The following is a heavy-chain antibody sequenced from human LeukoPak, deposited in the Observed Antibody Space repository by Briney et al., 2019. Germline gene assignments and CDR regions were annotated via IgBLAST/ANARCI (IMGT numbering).Heavy chain of an antibody. CDR3: ARIWFGELTYGMDV. V-gene: IGHV1-18*01. D-gene: IGHD3-10*01. Sequence: GASVKVSCKASGYTFTSHGISWVRQAPGQGLEWMGWISAYNGNTNYAQKLQGRVTMTTDTSTSTAYMELRSLRSDDTAVYYCARIWFGELTYGMDVWGQGTTVTVSS. J-gene: IGHJ6*02. CDR2: ISAYNGNT. CDR1: GYTFTSHG.